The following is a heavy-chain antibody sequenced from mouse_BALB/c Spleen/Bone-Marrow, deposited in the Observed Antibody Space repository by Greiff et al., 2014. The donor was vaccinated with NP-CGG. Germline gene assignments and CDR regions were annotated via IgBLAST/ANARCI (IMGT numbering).Heavy chain of an antibody. Sequence: EVKLLESGAELVKPGASVKLSCTASGFNIKDTYMHWVKQRPEQGLEWIGRIDPANGNTKYDPKFQGKATVTATTSSNTAYLQLNSLTSEDTAVYYCASYCYGSSYGFAYWGQGTLVTVSA. D-gene: IGHD1-1*01. J-gene: IGHJ3*01. CDR1: GFNIKDTY. CDR3: ASYCYGSSYGFAY. CDR2: IDPANGNT. V-gene: IGHV14-3*02.